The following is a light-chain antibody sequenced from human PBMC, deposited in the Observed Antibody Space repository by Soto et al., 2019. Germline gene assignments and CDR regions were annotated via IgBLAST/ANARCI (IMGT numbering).Light chain of an antibody. Sequence: QSALTQPASVSGSPGQSITISCTGTSSDVGGYNYVSWYQQHPGKAPKLMIYEVSNRPSGVSNRFSGSKSRNTASLTISGLQAEDEADYYGSSYTRSITYVFGTGTKLTVL. V-gene: IGLV2-14*01. J-gene: IGLJ1*01. CDR2: EVS. CDR3: SSYTRSITYV. CDR1: SSDVGGYNY.